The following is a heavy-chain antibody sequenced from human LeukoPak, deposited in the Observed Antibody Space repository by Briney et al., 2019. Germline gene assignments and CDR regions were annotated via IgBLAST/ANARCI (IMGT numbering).Heavy chain of an antibody. CDR2: FDPEDGET. Sequence: ASVKVSCKVSGYTLTELSMHWVRQAPGNGLEWMGGFDPEDGETIYAQKFQGRVTMTEDTSTDTAYMELSSLRSEDTAVYYCATGLAITMVRGVMTAWGQGTLVTVSS. CDR1: GYTLTELS. CDR3: ATGLAITMVRGVMTA. D-gene: IGHD3-10*01. J-gene: IGHJ5*02. V-gene: IGHV1-24*01.